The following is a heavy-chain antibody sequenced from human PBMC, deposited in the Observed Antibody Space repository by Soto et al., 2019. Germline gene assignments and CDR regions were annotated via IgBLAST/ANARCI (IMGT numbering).Heavy chain of an antibody. CDR3: ARDPDITIFGVVNRAYYYGMDV. Sequence: SVPVPRLASLYTLPRYYMHWVRQAPRQGREWMGIINPSGGSTSHAQRFQGRVTMTRDTSTSTVYMELSSLRSEDTAVYSCARDPDITIFGVVNRAYYYGMDVWGQGTTVTVSS. CDR2: INPSGGST. CDR1: LYTLPRYY. D-gene: IGHD3-3*01. V-gene: IGHV1-46*01. J-gene: IGHJ6*02.